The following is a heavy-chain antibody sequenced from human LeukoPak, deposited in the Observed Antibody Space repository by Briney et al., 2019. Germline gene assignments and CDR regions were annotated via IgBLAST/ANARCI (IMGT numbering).Heavy chain of an antibody. V-gene: IGHV3-30*18. CDR2: ISYDGSDK. J-gene: IGHJ4*02. Sequence: QPGRSLRLSCAASGFTFRNFGMHWVRQAPGKGLQWVAVISYDGSDKSYAKSVKGRFTISRDNSKNTLYLQMDSLRAEDTAIYYCAKDREGGNYPGYWGQGTLVTVSS. CDR3: AKDREGGNYPGY. D-gene: IGHD4-23*01. CDR1: GFTFRNFG.